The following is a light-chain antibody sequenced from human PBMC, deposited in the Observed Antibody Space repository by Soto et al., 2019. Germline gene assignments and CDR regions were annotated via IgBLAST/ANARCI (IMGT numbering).Light chain of an antibody. CDR3: AAWDDSLNAYV. CDR2: YDD. J-gene: IGLJ1*01. CDR1: SSNIGNNA. V-gene: IGLV1-36*01. Sequence: QSVLTQPPSVSEAPRQRVTISCSGSSSNIGNNAVNSYQQLPGQAPKIVIYYDDLLTSGVSDRFSGSTTGISASLAISDLQSDDEADYYCAAWDDSLNAYVFGPGTKLTVL.